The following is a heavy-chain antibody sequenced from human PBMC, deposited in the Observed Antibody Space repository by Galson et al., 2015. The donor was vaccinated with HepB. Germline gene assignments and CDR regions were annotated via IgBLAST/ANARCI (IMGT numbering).Heavy chain of an antibody. V-gene: IGHV3-23*01. CDR2: ISGSGGST. D-gene: IGHD2-2*02. J-gene: IGHJ3*02. CDR3: AKDLRYCSSTSCYRVGGTDAFDI. Sequence: SLRLSCAASGFTFSSYAMSWVRQAPGKGLEWVSAISGSGGSTYYADSVKGRFTISRDNSKNTLYLQMNSLRAEDTAVYYCAKDLRYCSSTSCYRVGGTDAFDIWGQGTMVTVSS. CDR1: GFTFSSYA.